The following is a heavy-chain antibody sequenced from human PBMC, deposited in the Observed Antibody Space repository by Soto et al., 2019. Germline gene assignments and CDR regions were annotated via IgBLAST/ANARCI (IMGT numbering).Heavy chain of an antibody. D-gene: IGHD2-2*03. V-gene: IGHV3-33*01. Sequence: QVQLVESGGGVVQPGRSLRLSCAASGFTFSSYGMHWVRQAPGKGLEWVAVIWYDGSNKYYADSVKGRFTISRDNSKNTLYLQMNSLRAEDTAVYYCARDGYGYKLDYWGQGTLVTVSS. J-gene: IGHJ4*02. CDR2: IWYDGSNK. CDR1: GFTFSSYG. CDR3: ARDGYGYKLDY.